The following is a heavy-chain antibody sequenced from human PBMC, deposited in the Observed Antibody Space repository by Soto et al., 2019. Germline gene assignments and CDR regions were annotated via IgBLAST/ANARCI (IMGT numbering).Heavy chain of an antibody. CDR1: GGSFSGYY. CDR3: ARVWSGYYTAFYYYYYMDV. D-gene: IGHD3-3*01. Sequence: SETLSLTCAVYGGSFSGYYWSWIRQPPGKGLEWIGEINHSGSTNYNPSLKSRVTISVDTSKDQFSLKLSSVTAADTAVYYCARVWSGYYTAFYYYYYMDVWSKGTTVTVSS. J-gene: IGHJ6*03. V-gene: IGHV4-34*01. CDR2: INHSGST.